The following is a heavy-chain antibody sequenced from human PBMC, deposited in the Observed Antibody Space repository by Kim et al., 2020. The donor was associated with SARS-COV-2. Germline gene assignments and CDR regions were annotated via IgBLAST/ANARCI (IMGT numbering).Heavy chain of an antibody. CDR1: GGSISSSSYY. D-gene: IGHD6-25*01. CDR3: ARLPWGSGSDY. J-gene: IGHJ4*02. V-gene: IGHV4-39*01. CDR2: IYYSGST. Sequence: SETLSLTCTVSGGSISSSSYYWGWIRQPPGKGLEWIGSIYYSGSTYYNPSLKSRVTISVDTSKNQFSLKLSSVTAADTAVYYCARLPWGSGSDYWGQGTL.